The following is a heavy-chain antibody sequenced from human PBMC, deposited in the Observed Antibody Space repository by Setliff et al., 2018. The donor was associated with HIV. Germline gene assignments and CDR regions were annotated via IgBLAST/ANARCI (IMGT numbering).Heavy chain of an antibody. D-gene: IGHD4-17*01. V-gene: IGHV4-4*07. CDR1: GGSISTYY. CDR2: IYTSGST. CDR3: ARVQMAYAAFDV. J-gene: IGHJ3*01. Sequence: SETLSLTCIVSGGSISTYYWSWIRQPAGEGLEWIGRIYTSGSTNYNPSLKSRVTISVDTSKNQFSLKLSSVTAADTAVYYCARVQMAYAAFDVWGQGTMVTVSS.